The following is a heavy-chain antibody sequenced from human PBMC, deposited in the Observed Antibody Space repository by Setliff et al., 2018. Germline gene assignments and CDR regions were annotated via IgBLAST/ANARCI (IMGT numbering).Heavy chain of an antibody. Sequence: GGSLRLSCAASGFTFSTYWMTWVRQAPGKGLEWVANINPAGTEDYYVDSVKGRFTISRDNAKTSLYLEMNSLRADDTAVYFCASATGYWGQGNLVTVS. CDR2: INPAGTED. J-gene: IGHJ4*02. CDR3: ASATGY. CDR1: GFTFSTYW. V-gene: IGHV3-7*01.